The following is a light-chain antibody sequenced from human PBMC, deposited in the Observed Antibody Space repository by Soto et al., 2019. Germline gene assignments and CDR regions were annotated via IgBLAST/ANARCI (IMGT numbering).Light chain of an antibody. Sequence: DIQMTQSPSSVSASVGDRVTISCRASQDIDRWLAWFQHKPGKAPKLLISTASSLQSGVPSRFSGSGSGTDFTLTIASLQFEDFATYHCQQLYTLPFTFGQGTRL. CDR1: QDIDRW. J-gene: IGKJ5*01. V-gene: IGKV1D-12*01. CDR3: QQLYTLPFT. CDR2: TAS.